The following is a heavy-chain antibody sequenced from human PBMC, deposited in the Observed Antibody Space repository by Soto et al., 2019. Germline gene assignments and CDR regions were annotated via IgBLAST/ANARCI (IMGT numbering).Heavy chain of an antibody. Sequence: GGSLRLSCAASGFTFSSYWMSWVRQAPGKGLEWVANIKQDGSEKYYVDSVKGRFTISRDNAKNSLYLQMNSLRAEDTAVYYCAREVHPDAHYGGDAFDIWGQGTMVTVSS. CDR2: IKQDGSEK. V-gene: IGHV3-7*01. CDR1: GFTFSSYW. J-gene: IGHJ3*02. CDR3: AREVHPDAHYGGDAFDI. D-gene: IGHD4-17*01.